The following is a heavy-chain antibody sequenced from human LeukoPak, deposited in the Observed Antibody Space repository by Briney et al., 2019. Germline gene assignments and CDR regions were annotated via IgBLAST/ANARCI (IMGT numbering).Heavy chain of an antibody. CDR2: INPNSGGT. CDR3: ARDCSSTSCSALDV. V-gene: IGHV1-2*02. CDR1: GYTFTGYY. J-gene: IGHJ6*02. Sequence: ASVKVSCKASGYTFTGYYMHWVRQAPGQGLEWMGWINPNSGGTNYAQKFQGRVTMTRDTSISTAYVELSRLRSDDTAVYYCARDCSSTSCSALDVWGQGTTVTVSS. D-gene: IGHD2-2*01.